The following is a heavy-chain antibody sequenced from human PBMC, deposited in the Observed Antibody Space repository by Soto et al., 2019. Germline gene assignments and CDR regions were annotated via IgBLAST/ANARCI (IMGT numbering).Heavy chain of an antibody. V-gene: IGHV4-59*08. CDR1: GGSISSYY. J-gene: IGHJ5*02. Sequence: QVQLQESGPGLVKPSETLSLTCTVSGGSISSYYWSWIRQPPGKGLEWIGYIYYSGSTNYNPSLKSRVTISVDTSKNQFSLKLSSVTAADTAVYYCARQSLLDYDYVWGSYRGNWFDPWGQGTLVTVSS. CDR2: IYYSGST. D-gene: IGHD3-16*02. CDR3: ARQSLLDYDYVWGSYRGNWFDP.